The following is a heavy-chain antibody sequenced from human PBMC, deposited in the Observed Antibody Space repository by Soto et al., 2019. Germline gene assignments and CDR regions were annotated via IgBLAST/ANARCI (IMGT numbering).Heavy chain of an antibody. CDR3: ARDKDRQQLGGNYYYIMDV. D-gene: IGHD3-3*02. J-gene: IGHJ6*02. CDR1: GGSFRPNA. CDR2: ITPIFPTP. V-gene: IGHV1-69*12. Sequence: QVQLVQSGAEVRKPGSSVKVSCKASGGSFRPNAFSWVRQAPGQALEWMGGITPIFPTPDYAQKFQGRVNITADESTTTTYMDRSSLRSEDTATHHCARDKDRQQLGGNYYYIMDVWGQGTTVTVSS.